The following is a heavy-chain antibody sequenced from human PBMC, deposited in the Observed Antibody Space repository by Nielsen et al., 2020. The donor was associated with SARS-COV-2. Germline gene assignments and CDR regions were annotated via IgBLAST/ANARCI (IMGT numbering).Heavy chain of an antibody. CDR1: GDSVSSNSAA. J-gene: IGHJ6*02. V-gene: IGHV6-1*01. D-gene: IGHD3-10*01. CDR2: TYYRSKWYN. Sequence: SQTLSLTCAISGDSVSSNSAAWNWLRQSPSRGLEWLGRTYYRSKWYNDYAVSVKSRITINPDTSKNQFSLQLNSVTPEDTAVYYCARGYYGSAFPRDYYGMDVWGQGTTVTVSS. CDR3: ARGYYGSAFPRDYYGMDV.